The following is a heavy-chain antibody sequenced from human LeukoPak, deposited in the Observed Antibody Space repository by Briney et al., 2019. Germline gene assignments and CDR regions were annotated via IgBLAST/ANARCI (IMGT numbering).Heavy chain of an antibody. V-gene: IGHV1-2*02. CDR1: GYTFIGYY. J-gene: IGHJ4*02. CDR3: ARGGYYDSSGSTVN. Sequence: GASVKVSCKASGYTFIGYYMHWVRQAPGQGLEWMGWINPHSGGTNYAQKFQGRVTMTRDTSISTAYMELSRLRSDDTAVYYCARGGYYDSSGSTVNWGQGTLVTVSS. CDR2: INPHSGGT. D-gene: IGHD3-22*01.